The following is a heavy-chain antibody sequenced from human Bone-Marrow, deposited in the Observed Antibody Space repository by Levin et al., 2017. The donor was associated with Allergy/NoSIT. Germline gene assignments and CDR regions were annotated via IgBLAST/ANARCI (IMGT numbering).Heavy chain of an antibody. V-gene: IGHV3-11*01. J-gene: IGHJ4*02. D-gene: IGHD1-14*01. CDR2: IDRSGSTI. CDR1: GFSFSDSA. CDR3: WIATTVLGKF. Sequence: PGGSLRLSCAASGFSFSDSAMTWVRQAPGKGLEWVSYIDRSGSTIHYSDSVRGRFTVSRDNTKNSLSLQMSGLGADDTAVYYCWIATTVLGKFWGQGTLVTVSS.